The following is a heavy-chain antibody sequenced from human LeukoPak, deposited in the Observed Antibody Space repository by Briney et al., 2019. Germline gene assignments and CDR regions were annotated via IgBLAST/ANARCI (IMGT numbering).Heavy chain of an antibody. CDR1: GGSISSSY. Sequence: SETLSLTCTVSGGSISSSYWSWIRQPPGKGLEWIGYIYYSGSTKYNPSLKSRVTISVDTSKNQFSLKLSSVTAADTAVYYCARDRQYYDFWSGYYSIWGQGTLVTVSS. D-gene: IGHD3-3*01. J-gene: IGHJ4*02. V-gene: IGHV4-59*01. CDR2: IYYSGST. CDR3: ARDRQYYDFWSGYYSI.